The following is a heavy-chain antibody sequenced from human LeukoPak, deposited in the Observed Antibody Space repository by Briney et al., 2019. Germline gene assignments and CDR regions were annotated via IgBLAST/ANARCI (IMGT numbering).Heavy chain of an antibody. CDR1: GFTVSSSY. Sequence: GGSLRLSCAASGFTVSSSYMYWVRQAPGKGLEWVSFFYRGDSTYYAESVRGRFTISRDNSKNTLYLLMNSLIPEDTAVYYCAREVVSGPSYFDSWGQGTLVTVSS. J-gene: IGHJ4*02. CDR3: AREVVSGPSYFDS. D-gene: IGHD3-10*01. CDR2: FYRGDST. V-gene: IGHV3-53*01.